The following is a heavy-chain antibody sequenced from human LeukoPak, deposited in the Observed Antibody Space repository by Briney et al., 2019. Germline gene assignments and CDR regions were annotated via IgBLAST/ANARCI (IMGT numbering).Heavy chain of an antibody. D-gene: IGHD3-10*01. CDR1: GGTFSSYA. V-gene: IGHV1-69*13. CDR2: IIPIFGTA. CDR3: VRDGEGVAISVNYWFDP. J-gene: IGHJ5*02. Sequence: SVKVSCKASGGTFSSYAISWVRQAPGQGLEWMGGIIPIFGTANYAQKFQGRVTITADESTSTAYMELRGLRSEDTAVYYCVRDGEGVAISVNYWFDPWGQGTLVTVSS.